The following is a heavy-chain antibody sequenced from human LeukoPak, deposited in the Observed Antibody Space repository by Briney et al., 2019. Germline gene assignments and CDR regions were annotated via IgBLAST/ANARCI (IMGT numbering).Heavy chain of an antibody. J-gene: IGHJ4*02. CDR1: GFTFDDYA. CDR3: AKDILWFGELAY. D-gene: IGHD3-10*01. Sequence: GGSLRLSCAASGFTFDDYAMHWVRQAPGKGLEWVSLISGDGGSTYYADSVKGRFAISRDNSKNSLYLQMNSLRTEDTALYYCAKDILWFGELAYWGQGTLVTVSS. V-gene: IGHV3-43*02. CDR2: ISGDGGST.